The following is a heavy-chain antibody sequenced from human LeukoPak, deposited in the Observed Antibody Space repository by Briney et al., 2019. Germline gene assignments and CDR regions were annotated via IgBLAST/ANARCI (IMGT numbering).Heavy chain of an antibody. CDR3: ARALKFTEGYYYYMDV. D-gene: IGHD3-16*01. J-gene: IGHJ6*03. Sequence: GSSVKVSCKASGGTFSSYAISWVRQAPGQGLEWMGGIIPIFGTANYAQKFQGRVTITTDESTSTAYMELSSLRSEDTAVYYCARALKFTEGYYYYMDVWGKGTTVTVSS. CDR1: GGTFSSYA. CDR2: IIPIFGTA. V-gene: IGHV1-69*05.